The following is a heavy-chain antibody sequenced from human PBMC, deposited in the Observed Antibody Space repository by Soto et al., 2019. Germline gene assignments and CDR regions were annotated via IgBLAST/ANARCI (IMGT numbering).Heavy chain of an antibody. CDR3: ARDRSGYSYFDF. CDR2: YIPIFGTV. Sequence: QVQLAQSGAEVKIPGSSVKVSCTSSGGTFRTAAVNWVRQAPGQGLEWVGGYIPIFGTVLYPQKFQDRATLTAAESATRAYMAPRNLTSEDTAIYYCARDRSGYSYFDFWGQGTLISFSS. V-gene: IGHV1-69*01. J-gene: IGHJ4*02. CDR1: GGTFRTAA. D-gene: IGHD3-22*01.